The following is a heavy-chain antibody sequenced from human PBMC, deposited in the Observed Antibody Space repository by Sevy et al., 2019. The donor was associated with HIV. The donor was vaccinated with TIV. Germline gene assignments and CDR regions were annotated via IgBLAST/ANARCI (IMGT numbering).Heavy chain of an antibody. V-gene: IGHV4-59*01. CDR2: IYFTGNT. D-gene: IGHD1-1*01. Sequence: SETLSLTCSVSGGCIGSYFWTWVRQSPGKGLEWIGNIYFTGNTDYSPSLKSRVTLPLDTSKSQFSLTLKSVTAADTAIYFCARDSTTRPRVLDYWGQGSLVTVSS. CDR1: GGCIGSYF. CDR3: ARDSTTRPRVLDY. J-gene: IGHJ4*02.